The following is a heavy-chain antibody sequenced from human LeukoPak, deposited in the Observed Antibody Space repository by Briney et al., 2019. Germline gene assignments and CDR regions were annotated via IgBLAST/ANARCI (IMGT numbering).Heavy chain of an antibody. J-gene: IGHJ5*02. V-gene: IGHV3-30*03. CDR2: ISYDGSNK. CDR1: GFTFSSYG. Sequence: GRSLRLSCAASGFTFSSYGVHWVRQAPGKGLEWVAVISYDGSNKYYADSVKGRFTISRDNSKNTLYLQMNSLRAEDTAVYYCARDGLPRGHWFDPWGQGTLVIVSS. CDR3: ARDGLPRGHWFDP. D-gene: IGHD5/OR15-5a*01.